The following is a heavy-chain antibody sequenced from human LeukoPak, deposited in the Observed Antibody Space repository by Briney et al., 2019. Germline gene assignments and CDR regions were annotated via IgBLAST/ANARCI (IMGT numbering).Heavy chain of an antibody. Sequence: GGSLRPSCAAFGFTFNNYWMSWVRQAPGKGLEWVANINQDGSGKHYVDSVKGRFTISRDNAKNSLYLQMNSLRAEDTALYYCARGIAAAGSGFDYWGQGTLVTVSS. CDR1: GFTFNNYW. D-gene: IGHD6-13*01. J-gene: IGHJ4*02. CDR3: ARGIAAAGSGFDY. CDR2: INQDGSGK. V-gene: IGHV3-7*01.